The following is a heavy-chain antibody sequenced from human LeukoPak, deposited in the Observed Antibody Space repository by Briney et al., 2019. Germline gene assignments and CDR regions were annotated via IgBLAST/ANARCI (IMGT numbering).Heavy chain of an antibody. CDR3: ARPLTISRDDAFDI. J-gene: IGHJ3*02. CDR2: IYYSGST. V-gene: IGHV4-59*01. D-gene: IGHD3-9*01. Sequence: KPSETLSLTCTVSGGSISSYYWSWIRQPPGKGLEWIGYIYYSGSTNYNPSLKSRVTISVDTSKNQFSLKLSSVTAADTAVYYCARPLTISRDDAFDIWGQGTMVTVSS. CDR1: GGSISSYY.